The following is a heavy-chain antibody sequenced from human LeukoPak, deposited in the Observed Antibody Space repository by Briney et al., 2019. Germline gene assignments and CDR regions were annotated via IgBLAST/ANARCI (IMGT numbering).Heavy chain of an antibody. J-gene: IGHJ3*02. CDR3: ARARNSWYFFDM. Sequence: GGSLRLSCAASGFTFSSYAMSWVRQAPGKGLEWVSAISGSGGSTFYADSVKGRFTISRDNSKNTLYLQMDSLRAEDTAVYYCARARNSWYFFDMWGQGTMVTVSS. V-gene: IGHV3-23*01. CDR1: GFTFSSYA. D-gene: IGHD6-13*01. CDR2: ISGSGGST.